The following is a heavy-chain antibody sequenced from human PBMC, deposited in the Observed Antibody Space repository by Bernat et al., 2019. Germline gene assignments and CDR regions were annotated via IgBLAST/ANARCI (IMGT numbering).Heavy chain of an antibody. Sequence: EVQLVESGGGLVQPGGSLRLSCAASGFTFSSYEMNWVRQAPGKGLEWISYISHSVSLIYYTESVKGRFTISRDNAKNSLCLQMDSLRAEDTAVYYCVRERSRGYYGVWGKGTTVTVSS. CDR2: ISHSVSLI. V-gene: IGHV3-48*03. J-gene: IGHJ6*04. CDR1: GFTFSSYE. CDR3: VRERSRGYYGV. D-gene: IGHD3-10*01.